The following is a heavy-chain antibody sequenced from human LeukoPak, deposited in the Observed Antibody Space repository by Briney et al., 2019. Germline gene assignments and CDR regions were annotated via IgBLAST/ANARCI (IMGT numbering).Heavy chain of an antibody. CDR3: AREPTYSSSWHTTCDC. D-gene: IGHD6-13*01. J-gene: IGHJ4*02. CDR1: GFIVSDNV. CDR2: IRYDGSHK. V-gene: IGHV3-30*02. Sequence: PGGSLRLSCAASGFIVSDNVMNWLRQAQGRGLEWVAYIRYDGSHKYYIDSVKGRFTISRDNSKNTLYLQMNSLRPEDTAVYYCAREPTYSSSWHTTCDCWGQGTLVTVSS.